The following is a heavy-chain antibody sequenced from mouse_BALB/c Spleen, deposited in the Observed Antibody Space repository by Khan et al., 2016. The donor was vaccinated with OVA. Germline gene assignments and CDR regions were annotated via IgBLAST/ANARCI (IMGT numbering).Heavy chain of an antibody. V-gene: IGHV1S56*01. CDR1: GYTFTAYD. CDR2: IYPGDGST. J-gene: IGHJ4*01. D-gene: IGHD2-4*01. Sequence: QVQLKQSGPGLVKPWALVKISCQASGYTFTAYDINWVKQRPAQGTEGIRGIYPGDGSTKYNEYFKDQAPLTADTSSNTAYMQLSGLTSENSAVYFCAREGLRWVGMDYWGQGISVSVSS. CDR3: AREGLRWVGMDY.